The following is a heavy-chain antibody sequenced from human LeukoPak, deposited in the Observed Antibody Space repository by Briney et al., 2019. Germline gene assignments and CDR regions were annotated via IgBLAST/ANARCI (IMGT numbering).Heavy chain of an antibody. Sequence: GGSLRLSCSGSGFTFSSYAIHWVSQAPGKGPEYVSLIDTSGDKTYYADSVKGRFTISRDNTKNTVSLQMSSLRAEDTAMYYCVKDLYKGDTSTWYYFDYWGQGTLVTVSS. J-gene: IGHJ4*02. V-gene: IGHV3-64D*06. CDR1: GFTFSSYA. D-gene: IGHD6-13*01. CDR2: IDTSGDKT. CDR3: VKDLYKGDTSTWYYFDY.